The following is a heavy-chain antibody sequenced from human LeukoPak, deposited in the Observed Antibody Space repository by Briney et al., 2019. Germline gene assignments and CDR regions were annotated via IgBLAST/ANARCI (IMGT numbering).Heavy chain of an antibody. CDR2: ISAYNGNT. J-gene: IGHJ4*02. CDR1: GYTFTSYG. CDR3: ATSYCSSTSCYSFDY. D-gene: IGHD2-2*01. Sequence: GASVKVSCTASGYTFTSYGISWVRQAPGQGLEWMGWISAYNGNTNYAQKLQGRVTMTTDTSTSTAYMELRSLRSDDTAVYYCATSYCSSTSCYSFDYWGQGTLVTVSS. V-gene: IGHV1-18*01.